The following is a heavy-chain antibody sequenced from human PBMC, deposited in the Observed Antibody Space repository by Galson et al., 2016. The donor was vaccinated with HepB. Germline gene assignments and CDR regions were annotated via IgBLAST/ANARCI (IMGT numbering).Heavy chain of an antibody. J-gene: IGHJ4*02. V-gene: IGHV4-4*02. CDR1: GASISSSSW. CDR3: AREKPGSGDFDY. Sequence: SETLSLTCAVSGASISSSSWWGWVRQPPGKGLEWIGEIYHSGSTNYNPSLKSRVTISVDKFKNQFSLKLTSVTAADTAVYYCAREKPGSGDFDYWGQGTLVTVSS. D-gene: IGHD3-10*01. CDR2: IYHSGST.